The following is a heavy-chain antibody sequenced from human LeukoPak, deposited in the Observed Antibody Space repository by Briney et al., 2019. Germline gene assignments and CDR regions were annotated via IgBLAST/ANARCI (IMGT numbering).Heavy chain of an antibody. CDR1: GYSISSGYY. J-gene: IGHJ3*02. CDR3: AREVGYYYGPGAFDI. CDR2: IYHSGST. V-gene: IGHV4-38-2*02. D-gene: IGHD3-10*01. Sequence: PSETLSLTCTVSGYSISSGYYWGWIRQPPGKGLEWIGSIYHSGSTYYNPSLKSRVTISVDTSKNQFSLKLSSVTAADTAVYYCAREVGYYYGPGAFDIWGQGTMVTVSS.